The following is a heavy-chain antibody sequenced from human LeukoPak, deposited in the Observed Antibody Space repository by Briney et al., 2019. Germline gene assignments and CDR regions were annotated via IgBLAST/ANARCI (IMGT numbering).Heavy chain of an antibody. D-gene: IGHD2-21*02. CDR3: AKAWKVTAIPPFDY. CDR1: GFTFSSYG. V-gene: IGHV3-23*01. Sequence: GGSLRLSCGASGFTFSSYGMNWVRQAPGKGLEWVSAISGSGGSTYYADSVKGRFTISRDNSKNTLYLQMNSLRAEDTAVYYCAKAWKVTAIPPFDYWGQGTLVTVSS. J-gene: IGHJ4*02. CDR2: ISGSGGST.